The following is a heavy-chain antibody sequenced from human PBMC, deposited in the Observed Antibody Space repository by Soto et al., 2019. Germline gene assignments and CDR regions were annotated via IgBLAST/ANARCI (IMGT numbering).Heavy chain of an antibody. CDR2: INPKRGDT. CDR1: GYTFTDYF. J-gene: IGHJ5*02. V-gene: IGHV1-2*02. D-gene: IGHD3-10*01. Sequence: ASVKVSCKASGYTFTDYFVHWVRQAPGQGLEWMGYINPKRGDTKFAPKFQGRVTLTRDTSITTAYMDLRRLTSDDTAVYYCASWSGASGSYTAFTSWGPGTLVTISS. CDR3: ASWSGASGSYTAFTS.